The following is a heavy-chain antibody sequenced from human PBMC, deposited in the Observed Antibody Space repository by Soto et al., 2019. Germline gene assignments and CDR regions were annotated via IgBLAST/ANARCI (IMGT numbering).Heavy chain of an antibody. J-gene: IGHJ4*02. D-gene: IGHD2-21*02. CDR2: IYSSGAT. CDR1: GGSIRSFY. Sequence: QVLLQEPGPRLVKPSETLSLTCTVAGGSIRSFYWRWVRQPAGEGLEWIGRIYSSGATAYNPSLRSRVTMSVDTSTDQVSLRLASVAAADTAVYFCAKGPFCGDDCYFGVWGQGTQVTVSS. CDR3: AKGPFCGDDCYFGV. V-gene: IGHV4-4*07.